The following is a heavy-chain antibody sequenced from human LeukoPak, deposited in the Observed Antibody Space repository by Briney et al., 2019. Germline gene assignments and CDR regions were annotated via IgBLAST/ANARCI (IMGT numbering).Heavy chain of an antibody. CDR1: GGSFSGYY. V-gene: IGHV4-34*01. CDR2: INHSGST. Sequence: SETLSLXCAVYGGSFSGYYWSWIRQPPGKGLEWIGEINHSGSTNYNPSLKSRVTISVDTSKNQFSLKRSSVTAADTAVYYCARGSRSTSWPRFDPWGQGTLVTVSS. D-gene: IGHD2-2*01. J-gene: IGHJ5*02. CDR3: ARGSRSTSWPRFDP.